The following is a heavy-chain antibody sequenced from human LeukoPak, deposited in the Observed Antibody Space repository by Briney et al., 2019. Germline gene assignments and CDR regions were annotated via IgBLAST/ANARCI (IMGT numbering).Heavy chain of an antibody. CDR1: GYTFTGYY. Sequence: WASVKVSCKASGYTFTGYYMHWVRQAPGQGLEWMGWINPNSGGTNYAQKFQGWVTMTRDTSISTAYMELSRLRSDDTAVYYCARGPYYYDSSGYYREDGGQYFQHWGQGTLVTVSS. CDR3: ARGPYYYDSSGYYREDGGQYFQH. CDR2: INPNSGGT. D-gene: IGHD3-22*01. J-gene: IGHJ1*01. V-gene: IGHV1-2*04.